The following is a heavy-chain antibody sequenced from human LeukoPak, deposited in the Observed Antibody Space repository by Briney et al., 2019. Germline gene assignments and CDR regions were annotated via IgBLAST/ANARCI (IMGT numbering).Heavy chain of an antibody. Sequence: GGSLRLSCVASGFTISDYWMTWVRQAPGKGLEWVANIKQEGNHKFYVDSVKGRFTVSRDNAKNSLYLEMNSLRAEDTAVYYCAGGAGYSGAPPDLGGRGTLVTVSS. CDR1: GFTISDYW. V-gene: IGHV3-7*04. J-gene: IGHJ2*01. CDR3: AGGAGYSGAPPDL. D-gene: IGHD6-19*01. CDR2: IKQEGNHK.